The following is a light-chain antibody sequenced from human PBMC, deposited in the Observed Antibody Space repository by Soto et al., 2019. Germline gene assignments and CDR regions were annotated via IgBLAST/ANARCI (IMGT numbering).Light chain of an antibody. CDR3: QQTKSMPIT. J-gene: IGKJ5*01. CDR1: QSIRTY. Sequence: DVQVTQSPSSLSASVGDRVTFGCGASQSIRTYVNWYQQKPGKAPTLLICAASSLQSGVPSRFSGSASGTDFTLTISSLQPEDFATYFCQQTKSMPITFGQGTRLEIK. V-gene: IGKV1-39*01. CDR2: AAS.